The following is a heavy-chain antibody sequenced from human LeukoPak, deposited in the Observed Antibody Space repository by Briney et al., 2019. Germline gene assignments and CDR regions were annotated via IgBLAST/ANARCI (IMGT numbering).Heavy chain of an antibody. D-gene: IGHD4-11*01. CDR1: GGSISSGGYY. Sequence: SQTLSLTCTVSGGSISSGGYYWSWIRQHPGKGLERIGYIYYSGSTYYNPSLKSRVTISVDTSKNQFSLKLSSVTAADTAVYYCARGHSNYGWVDYWGQGTLVTVSS. CDR3: ARGHSNYGWVDY. J-gene: IGHJ4*02. V-gene: IGHV4-31*03. CDR2: IYYSGST.